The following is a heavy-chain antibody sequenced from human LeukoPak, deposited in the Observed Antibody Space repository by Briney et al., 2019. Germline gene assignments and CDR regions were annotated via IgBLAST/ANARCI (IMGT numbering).Heavy chain of an antibody. CDR2: IKQDASEK. Sequence: GGSLRLSCAASGFTFSNFWMSWVRQAPGKGLEGVANIKQDASEKYYVDSVKGRFSISRDNAKNSLYLQMNSLRAEDTAVYYCARDSSSWYSYWGRGTLVTVSS. CDR3: ARDSSSWYSY. J-gene: IGHJ4*02. V-gene: IGHV3-7*01. D-gene: IGHD6-13*01. CDR1: GFTFSNFW.